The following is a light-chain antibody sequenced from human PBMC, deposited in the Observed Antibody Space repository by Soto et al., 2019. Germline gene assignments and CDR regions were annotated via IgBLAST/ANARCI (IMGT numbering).Light chain of an antibody. V-gene: IGLV8-61*01. CDR3: VLYMSSGAWV. Sequence: QTVVTQEPSFSVSPGRTVTLTCGLTSGSVSTSNYPSWYQQTPGQAPRTLIYNTNTRSTGVPARFSGSILGNKAALTITGAQADDECDYYCVLYMSSGAWVFGGGTKVTVL. J-gene: IGLJ3*02. CDR2: NTN. CDR1: SGSVSTSNY.